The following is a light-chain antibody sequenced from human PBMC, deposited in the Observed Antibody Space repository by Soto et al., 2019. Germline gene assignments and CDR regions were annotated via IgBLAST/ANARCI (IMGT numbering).Light chain of an antibody. J-gene: IGKJ5*01. Sequence: EIVLTQSPATLSLFPGERATLSCRASQSVSSYLAWYQQKPGQAPRLLIYDASNRATGIPARFSGSGSGTDFTLTISSLGPEDFAVYYCQQRRNGPITFGQGTRREIK. V-gene: IGKV3-11*01. CDR2: DAS. CDR1: QSVSSY. CDR3: QQRRNGPIT.